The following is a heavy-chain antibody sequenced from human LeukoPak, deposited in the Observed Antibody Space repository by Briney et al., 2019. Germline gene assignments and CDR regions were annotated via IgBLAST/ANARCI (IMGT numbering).Heavy chain of an antibody. CDR2: MNPNSGNT. V-gene: IGHV1-8*03. CDR3: ARTTDFWSGYYMGD. Sequence: ASVKVSCKASGYTFTTYETNWVRQATGQGLEWMGWMNPNSGNTGYAQKFQGRVTITRNTSISTAYLELSSLRSEDPAVYYCARTTDFWSGYYMGDWGQGTLVTVSS. CDR1: GYTFTTYE. J-gene: IGHJ4*02. D-gene: IGHD3-3*01.